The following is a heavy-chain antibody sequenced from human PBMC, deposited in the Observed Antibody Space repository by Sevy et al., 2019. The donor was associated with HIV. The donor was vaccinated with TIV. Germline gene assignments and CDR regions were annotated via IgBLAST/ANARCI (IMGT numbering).Heavy chain of an antibody. V-gene: IGHV3-30-3*01. CDR1: GFTFSSYA. Sequence: GGSLRLSCAASGFTFSSYAMHWVRQAPGKGLEWVAVISYDGSNKYYADSVKGRFTISRDNSKNTLYLQMNSMRAEDTAVYYCARAGDYDYVFGSLPHAFDIWGQGTMVTVSS. CDR3: ARAGDYDYVFGSLPHAFDI. CDR2: ISYDGSNK. J-gene: IGHJ3*02. D-gene: IGHD3-16*01.